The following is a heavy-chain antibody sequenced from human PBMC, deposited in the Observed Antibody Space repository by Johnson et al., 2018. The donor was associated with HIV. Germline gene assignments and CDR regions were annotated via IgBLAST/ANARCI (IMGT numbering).Heavy chain of an antibody. D-gene: IGHD6-13*01. CDR2: ISYDGSNK. V-gene: IGHV3-30-3*01. CDR1: GFTFSSYA. CDR3: ARGKGAAAAEAFDI. Sequence: QMLLVESGGGVVQPGRSLRLSCAASGFTFSSYAMHWVRQAPGEGLEWVALISYDGSNKYYADSVKGRFTISRDNSKNTLYLQMNSLRAGDTAVYYCARGKGAAAAEAFDIWGQGTMVTVSS. J-gene: IGHJ3*02.